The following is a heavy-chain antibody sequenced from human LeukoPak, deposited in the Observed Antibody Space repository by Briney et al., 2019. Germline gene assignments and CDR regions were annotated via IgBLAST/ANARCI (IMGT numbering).Heavy chain of an antibody. Sequence: GGSLRLSCAASGFTFSSYWMHWVRQAPGKGLVWVSRINSDGSSTSYADSVKGRFTISRDSAKNTLYLQMNSLRAEDTAVYYCAGLHMWWHTTPVDYWGQGTLVTVSS. CDR3: AGLHMWWHTTPVDY. CDR1: GFTFSSYW. J-gene: IGHJ4*02. V-gene: IGHV3-74*01. D-gene: IGHD2-21*01. CDR2: INSDGSST.